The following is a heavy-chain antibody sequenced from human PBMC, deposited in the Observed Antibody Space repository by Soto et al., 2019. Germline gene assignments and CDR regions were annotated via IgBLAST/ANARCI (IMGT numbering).Heavy chain of an antibody. V-gene: IGHV2-26*01. CDR2: IFSNDEK. D-gene: IGHD3-3*01. Sequence: SGPTLVNPTETLTLTCTVSGFSLSNARMGVSWIRQPPGKALEWLAHIFSNDEKSYSTSLKSRLTISKDTSKSQVVLTMTNMDPVDTATYYCARSTNTYYDFWSGLNWFDPWGQGTLVTVS. J-gene: IGHJ5*02. CDR1: GFSLSNARMG. CDR3: ARSTNTYYDFWSGLNWFDP.